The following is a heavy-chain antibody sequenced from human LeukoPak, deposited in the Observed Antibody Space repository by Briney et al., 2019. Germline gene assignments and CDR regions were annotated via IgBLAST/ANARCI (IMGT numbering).Heavy chain of an antibody. J-gene: IGHJ4*02. CDR2: IKQDGTER. D-gene: IGHD3-22*01. CDR3: ARGDYYDRRFDY. V-gene: IGHV3-7*01. CDR1: GFTFSSDW. Sequence: GGSLRLSCVASGFTFSSDWMNWVRQAPGKGLEWVADIKQDGTERYYVDSVRGRFTISRDNAKNSLYLQMNSLRAEDTAVYYCARGDYYDRRFDYWGQGTLVTVSS.